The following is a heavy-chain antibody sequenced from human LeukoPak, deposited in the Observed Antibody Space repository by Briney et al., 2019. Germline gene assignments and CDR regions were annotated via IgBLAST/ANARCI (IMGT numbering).Heavy chain of an antibody. V-gene: IGHV3-21*01. CDR1: GFTFSSYS. CDR3: ARDQRPIAAAGTKSAFDI. Sequence: GGSLRLSCAASGFTFSSYSMNWVRQAPGKGLEWVSSIGSSSSYIYYADSVKGRFTVSRDNAKNSLYLQMNSLRAEDTAVYYCARDQRPIAAAGTKSAFDIWGQGTMVTVSS. J-gene: IGHJ3*02. D-gene: IGHD6-13*01. CDR2: IGSSSSYI.